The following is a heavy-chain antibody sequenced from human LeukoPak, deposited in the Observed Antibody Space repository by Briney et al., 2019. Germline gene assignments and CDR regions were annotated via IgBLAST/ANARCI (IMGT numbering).Heavy chain of an antibody. CDR3: ARGVTDYADHNWLDP. CDR2: IYSGGST. Sequence: GGSLRLSCAASGFSVSINFMRNGGRQAPGKGLEGVSVIYSGGSTYYAESVKGRFSTSRDNTTNTLYLQMIGLSAEDAAVYYCARGVTDYADHNWLDPWGQGTLVTVSS. CDR1: GFSVSINF. V-gene: IGHV3-53*01. J-gene: IGHJ5*02. D-gene: IGHD4-17*01.